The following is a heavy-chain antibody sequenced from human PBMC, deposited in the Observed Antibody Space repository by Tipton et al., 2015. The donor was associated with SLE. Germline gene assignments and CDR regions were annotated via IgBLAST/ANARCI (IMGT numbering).Heavy chain of an antibody. V-gene: IGHV4-59*12. D-gene: IGHD1-26*01. J-gene: IGHJ3*02. CDR2: IHYLEST. CDR1: GGSISSYY. Sequence: TLSLTCTVSGGSISSYYWSWIRQPPGKGLEWIGYIHYLESTNYNPSFKSRVTISVDTSKNQFSLKLSSVTAADTAVYYCAREWAGSPAAFDIWGQGTMVTVSS. CDR3: AREWAGSPAAFDI.